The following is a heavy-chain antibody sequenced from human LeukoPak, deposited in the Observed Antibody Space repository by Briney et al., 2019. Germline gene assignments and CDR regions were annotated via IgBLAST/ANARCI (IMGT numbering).Heavy chain of an antibody. Sequence: SETLSLTCTVSVCSISRYYWSWIRQPAGKGLEWIGRIYATGSTNYNASLKSRVTMSVDTSKNQFSLKLSSVTAADTAVYYCARGASIRYYYHSSGSSYYFDYWGQGTLVTVSS. CDR1: VCSISRYY. J-gene: IGHJ4*02. D-gene: IGHD3-22*01. V-gene: IGHV4-4*07. CDR3: ARGASIRYYYHSSGSSYYFDY. CDR2: IYATGST.